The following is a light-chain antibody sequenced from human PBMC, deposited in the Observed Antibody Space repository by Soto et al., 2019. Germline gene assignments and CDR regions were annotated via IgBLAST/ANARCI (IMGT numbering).Light chain of an antibody. CDR3: AAWDDSLNGYV. J-gene: IGLJ1*01. V-gene: IGLV1-40*01. CDR1: GSTIGAGYD. Sequence: QSALTQPPSVSGAPGQRVTISCTGSGSTIGAGYDVHWYQQLPGTAPKLLIYSNNQRPSGVPDRFSGSKSGTSASLAISGLQSEDEADYYCAAWDDSLNGYVFGTGTKLTVL. CDR2: SNN.